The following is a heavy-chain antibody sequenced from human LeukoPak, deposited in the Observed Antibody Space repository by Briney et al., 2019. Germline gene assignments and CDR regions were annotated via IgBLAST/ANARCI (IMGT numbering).Heavy chain of an antibody. CDR1: GGSINSGGYF. D-gene: IGHD2-2*02. CDR3: ARDGPIQGLDY. V-gene: IGHV4-31*03. Sequence: SETLSLTCTVSGGSINSGGYFWTWIRHHPGKGLEWIGYIYYSGTTYYNPSLKSRVTMSVDTSKNQFSLKLSSVTAADTAVYYCARDGPIQGLDYWGQGTLVTVSS. J-gene: IGHJ4*02. CDR2: IYYSGTT.